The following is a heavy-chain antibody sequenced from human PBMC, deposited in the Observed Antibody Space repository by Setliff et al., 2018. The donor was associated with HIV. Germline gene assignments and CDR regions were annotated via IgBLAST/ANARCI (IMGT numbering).Heavy chain of an antibody. CDR3: ARGPLWYYYMDV. D-gene: IGHD3-16*01. V-gene: IGHV3-74*01. Sequence: PGGSLRLSCAASGFTFSRYWMHWVRQAPGKGLVWVSRINSDGSTTSYADSVKGRFTISRDNAKNTLYLQMNSLRDEDTAMYYCARGPLWYYYMDVWGKGTTVTVSS. J-gene: IGHJ6*03. CDR2: INSDGSTT. CDR1: GFTFSRYW.